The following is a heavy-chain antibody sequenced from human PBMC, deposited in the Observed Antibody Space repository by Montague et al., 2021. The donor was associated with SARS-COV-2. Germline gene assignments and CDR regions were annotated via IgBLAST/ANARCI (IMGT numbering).Heavy chain of an antibody. J-gene: IGHJ4*02. CDR3: ARDPESWWMTFDY. CDR1: GFTFRNYE. D-gene: IGHD2-8*01. Sequence: SLSLSFSASGFTFRNYEMNWVRQSPGKGLEWVSYIDGGGTTIYYADSVKGRFTISRDNAKNSLFLQMNSLRVEDTAVYYCARDPESWWMTFDYWGQGALVTVSS. V-gene: IGHV3-48*03. CDR2: IDGGGTTI.